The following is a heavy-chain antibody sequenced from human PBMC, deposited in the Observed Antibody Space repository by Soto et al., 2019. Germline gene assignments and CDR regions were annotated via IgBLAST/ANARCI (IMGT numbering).Heavy chain of an antibody. J-gene: IGHJ4*02. CDR2: IKQDGSEK. CDR1: GFTLNSNW. V-gene: IGHV3-7*05. D-gene: IGHD6-13*01. Sequence: GGSLRLSCAASGFTLNSNWMTWVRQGPGKGLEWVANIKQDGSEKYYVDSVKGRFTISRDNAKNSLYLQMNSLRADDTAVYYCAKGGSTSSWYWRDWGQGTLVTVSS. CDR3: AKGGSTSSWYWRD.